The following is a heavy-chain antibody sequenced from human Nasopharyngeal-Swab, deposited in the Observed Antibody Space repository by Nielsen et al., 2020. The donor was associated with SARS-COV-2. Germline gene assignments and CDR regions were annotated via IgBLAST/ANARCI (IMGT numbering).Heavy chain of an antibody. D-gene: IGHD5-18*01. Sequence: GESLKISCEASGFTFGSYTMNWVRQAPGKGLEWVSFISSSGSIAYYADSVKGRFTISRHNAHNSLYLQMNSLRADDTAVYYCVRDGALIQLWLLPHALDIWGQGTLVTVSS. J-gene: IGHJ3*02. CDR3: VRDGALIQLWLLPHALDI. CDR1: GFTFGSYT. V-gene: IGHV3-48*04. CDR2: ISSSGSIA.